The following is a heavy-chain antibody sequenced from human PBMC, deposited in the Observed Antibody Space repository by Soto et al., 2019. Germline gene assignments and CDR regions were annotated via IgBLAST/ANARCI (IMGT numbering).Heavy chain of an antibody. Sequence: QVQLVQSGAEVKKPGASVKVSCKASGYTFTSYYMHWVRQAPGQGLEWMGIINPSGGSTSYAQKFQGRVTMSRDTSTSTVYMELSSLIADDTAVYYCARGRRRAPPGHYYYYGMDVWGQGTTVTVSS. J-gene: IGHJ6*02. D-gene: IGHD6-25*01. V-gene: IGHV1-46*01. CDR2: INPSGGST. CDR3: ARGRRRAPPGHYYYYGMDV. CDR1: GYTFTSYY.